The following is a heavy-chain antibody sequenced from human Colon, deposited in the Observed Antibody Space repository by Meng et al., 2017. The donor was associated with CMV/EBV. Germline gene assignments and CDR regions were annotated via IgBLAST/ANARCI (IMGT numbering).Heavy chain of an antibody. CDR2: VSLKGERP. CDR1: GDIFSSSY. D-gene: IGHD6-6*01. CDR3: ARMFAASSGWLDP. Sequence: KASGDIFSSSYVHWVRQDPGQGLDWVGMVSLKGERPKYAQKFKGRVTLTRDTSTSTFYMELSSLVSEDTAVYYCARMFAASSGWLDPWGQGTLVTVSS. V-gene: IGHV1-46*01. J-gene: IGHJ5*02.